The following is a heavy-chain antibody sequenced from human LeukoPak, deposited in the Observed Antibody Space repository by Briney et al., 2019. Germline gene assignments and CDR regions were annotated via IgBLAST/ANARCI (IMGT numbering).Heavy chain of an antibody. D-gene: IGHD2-15*01. J-gene: IGHJ4*02. CDR3: VRDHDGSMPFDY. V-gene: IGHV6-1*01. CDR1: GDSVSSNSAA. CDR2: AYYRSKWYN. Sequence: SQTLSLTCAISGDSVSSNSAAWNWIKQSPSRGLEWLGRAYYRSKWYNEYAVSVKSRITINPDTSKNQFSLQLNSVTPEDTAVYYCVRDHDGSMPFDYWGQGTLVTVSS.